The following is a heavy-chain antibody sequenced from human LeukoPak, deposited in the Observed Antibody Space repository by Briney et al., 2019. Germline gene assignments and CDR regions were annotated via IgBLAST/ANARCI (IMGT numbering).Heavy chain of an antibody. CDR3: ARDSYYYDSSGYYYKDY. CDR2: INIDGSSI. CDR1: GFTFSSHW. V-gene: IGHV3-74*01. J-gene: IGHJ4*02. D-gene: IGHD3-22*01. Sequence: PGGSLRLSCAASGFTFSSHWMHWVRQAPGKGLVWVSRINIDGSSISYADSVKGRFTISRDNAKNTLYLQMNSLRAEDTAVYYCARDSYYYDSSGYYYKDYWGQGTLVTVSS.